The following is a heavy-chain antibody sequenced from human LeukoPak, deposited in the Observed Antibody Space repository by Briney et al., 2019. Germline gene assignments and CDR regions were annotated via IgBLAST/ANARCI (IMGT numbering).Heavy chain of an antibody. CDR2: IYYSGST. D-gene: IGHD3-16*01. J-gene: IGHJ6*02. Sequence: SETLSLTCAVYGGSFSGYYWSWIRQPPGKGLEWIGYIYYSGSTNYNPSLKSRVTMSVDTSKNQFSLRLSSVTAADTAVYYCARHPGGANPYYHGMDVWGQGTTVTVSS. V-gene: IGHV4-59*08. CDR3: ARHPGGANPYYHGMDV. CDR1: GGSFSGYY.